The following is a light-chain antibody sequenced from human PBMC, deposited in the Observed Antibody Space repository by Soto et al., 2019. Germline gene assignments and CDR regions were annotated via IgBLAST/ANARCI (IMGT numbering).Light chain of an antibody. CDR2: AAS. Sequence: IQMTQSPSTLSASVGDRVTITCRASQSVSDWLAWYQQKPGKAPKLLIYAASTLQSGVPSRFSGSGSGTDFTLTISSLQPEDVATYYCQKYNSAPRTFGGGTKVDIK. J-gene: IGKJ4*01. CDR1: QSVSDW. CDR3: QKYNSAPRT. V-gene: IGKV1-27*01.